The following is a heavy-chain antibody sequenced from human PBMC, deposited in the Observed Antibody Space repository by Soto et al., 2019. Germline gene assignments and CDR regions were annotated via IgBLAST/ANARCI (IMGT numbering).Heavy chain of an antibody. D-gene: IGHD3-3*01. J-gene: IGHJ4*02. CDR2: IIPIFGTT. CDR3: ARVFPDGWVEPGVVRGYLDT. CDR1: ADSFSSYG. Sequence: QVQLVQSGAEVKEPGSAVKVSCKAPADSFSSYGISWVRQAPGQGLEWMGGIIPIFGTTNYAEKLQGRVTITADESTNTAYMELSSLRSEDTALYYCARVFPDGWVEPGVVRGYLDTWGRGTLVTVSS. V-gene: IGHV1-69*01.